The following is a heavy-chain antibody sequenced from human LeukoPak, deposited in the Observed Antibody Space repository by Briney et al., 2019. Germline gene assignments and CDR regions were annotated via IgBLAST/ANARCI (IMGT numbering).Heavy chain of an antibody. CDR3: ASAAVAGSRPFDY. CDR1: GFTFSSYW. V-gene: IGHV3-74*01. D-gene: IGHD6-19*01. Sequence: QAGGSLRLSCAASGFTFSSYWMHWVRQAPGKGLVWVSRINTDGSITNYADSVKGRFTISRDNAKNTLYLQMNSLRADDTAVYYCASAAVAGSRPFDYWGQGTLVTVSS. CDR2: INTDGSIT. J-gene: IGHJ4*02.